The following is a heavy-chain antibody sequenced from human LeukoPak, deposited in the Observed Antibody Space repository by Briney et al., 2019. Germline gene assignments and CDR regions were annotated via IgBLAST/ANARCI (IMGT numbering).Heavy chain of an antibody. CDR3: AKYRSSWNGAPYYFDY. V-gene: IGHV3-33*06. J-gene: IGHJ4*02. CDR2: IWYDGSKK. CDR1: GFSFSSYG. Sequence: GGSLRLSCAASGFSFSSYGMHWVRQAPGKGLEWVAVIWYDGSKKYYADSVKGRFIISRDNPRNTLYLQMNSLRAEDTAVYYCAKYRSSWNGAPYYFDYWGQGTLVTVSS. D-gene: IGHD6-13*01.